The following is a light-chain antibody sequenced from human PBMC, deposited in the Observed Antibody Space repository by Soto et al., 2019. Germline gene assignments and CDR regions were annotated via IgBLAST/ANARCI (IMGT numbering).Light chain of an antibody. Sequence: EIVMTQSPVTLSVSPGERATLSCRASQTVRSDLAWYQEKPGQAPRLLIYGASRRATGVPARFSGSGSGTEFTLTISSLQSEDFAVYYCQQYNNWPSHITFGPGTKVDIK. CDR2: GAS. CDR3: QQYNNWPSHIT. CDR1: QTVRSD. V-gene: IGKV3-15*01. J-gene: IGKJ3*01.